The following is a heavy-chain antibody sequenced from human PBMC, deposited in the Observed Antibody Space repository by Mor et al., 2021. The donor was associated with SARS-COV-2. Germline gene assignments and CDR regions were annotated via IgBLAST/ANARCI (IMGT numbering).Heavy chain of an antibody. CDR3: AREGDCKTASGATDI. D-gene: IGHD1-1*01. Sequence: ILYAGSYKRYAESVRGRFTISRDNSKNTLDLEMNSLKVEDTAVYYCAREGDCKTASGATDIWGQGTPVTISS. V-gene: IGHV3-30*03. CDR2: ILYAGSYK. J-gene: IGHJ3*02.